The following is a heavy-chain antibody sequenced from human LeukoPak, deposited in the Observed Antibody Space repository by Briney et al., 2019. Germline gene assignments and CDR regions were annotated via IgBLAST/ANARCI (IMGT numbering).Heavy chain of an antibody. J-gene: IGHJ4*02. CDR1: GFTFSDYA. CDR3: AKSEDIVVVVAALDY. V-gene: IGHV3-23*01. Sequence: GGSLRLSCAASGFTFSDYAMNWVRQTPGGGLEWLAAVSASGGTTYYTDSVNGRVTISRDNSKNTLYLQMNSLRAEDTAVYYCAKSEDIVVVVAALDYWGQGTLVTVSS. D-gene: IGHD2-15*01. CDR2: VSASGGTT.